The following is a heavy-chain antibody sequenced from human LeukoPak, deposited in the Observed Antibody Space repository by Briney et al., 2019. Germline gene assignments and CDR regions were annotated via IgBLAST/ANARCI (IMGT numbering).Heavy chain of an antibody. CDR1: GFTFSSYA. J-gene: IGHJ6*03. Sequence: PGGSLRLSCAASGFTFSSYAMHWVRQAPGKGLEWVAVISHDGSNKYYADSVKGRFTISRDNSKNTLYLQMNSLRAEDTAVYYCARILNDEIYYYYMDVWGKGTTVTVSS. CDR2: ISHDGSNK. CDR3: ARILNDEIYYYYMDV. V-gene: IGHV3-30-3*01. D-gene: IGHD3-9*01.